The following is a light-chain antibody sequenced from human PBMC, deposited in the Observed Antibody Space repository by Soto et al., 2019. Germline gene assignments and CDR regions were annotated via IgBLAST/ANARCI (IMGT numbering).Light chain of an antibody. CDR1: SGDVGTYNY. CDR3: SSYSSRRTRYV. CDR2: DVS. Sequence: QSALTQPASVSGSPGQSITISCTGSSGDVGTYNYVSWYLQHPGKAPKLMIYDVSNRPSGVSNRLSGSKSGNTASLTISGLQAEDEADYYCSSYSSRRTRYVFGTGTKLTVL. V-gene: IGLV2-14*01. J-gene: IGLJ1*01.